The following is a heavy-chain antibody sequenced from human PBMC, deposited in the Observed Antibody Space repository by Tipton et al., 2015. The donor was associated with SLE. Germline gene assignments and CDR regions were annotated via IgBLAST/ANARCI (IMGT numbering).Heavy chain of an antibody. CDR3: ARETEQLYFDY. J-gene: IGHJ4*02. CDR2: INHSGST. D-gene: IGHD6-13*01. V-gene: IGHV4-34*01. Sequence: LRLSCAVYGGYFSGYYWSWIRQPPGKGLEWIGEINHSGSTNYNPPLKSRVTISVDTSKNQFSLKLSSVTAADTAVYYCARETEQLYFDYWGQGTLVTVSS. CDR1: GGYFSGYY.